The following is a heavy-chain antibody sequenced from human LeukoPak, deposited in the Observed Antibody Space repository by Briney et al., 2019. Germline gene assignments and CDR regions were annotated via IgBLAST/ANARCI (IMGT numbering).Heavy chain of an antibody. J-gene: IGHJ4*02. CDR2: ISYDGSNK. CDR3: ARVSSGSYYYFDY. D-gene: IGHD1-26*01. CDR1: GFTFSSYA. V-gene: IGHV3-30-3*01. Sequence: PGGSLRLSCAASGFTFSSYAMHWVRQAPGKGLEWVAVISYDGSNKYYADSVKGRFTISRDNSKNTLCLQMNSLRAEDTAVYYCARVSSGSYYYFDYWGQGTLVTVSS.